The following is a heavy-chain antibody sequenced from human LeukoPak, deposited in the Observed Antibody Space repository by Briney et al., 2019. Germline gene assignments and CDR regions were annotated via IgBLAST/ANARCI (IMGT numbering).Heavy chain of an antibody. CDR3: ARRLRYFDWLPQSPVDY. CDR2: IYYSGST. V-gene: IGHV4-61*01. D-gene: IGHD3-9*01. CDR1: GGSVSSGSYY. J-gene: IGHJ4*02. Sequence: PSETLSLTCTVSGGSVSSGSYYWSWIRQPPGKGLEWIGYIYYSGSTNYNPSLKSGVTISVDTSKNQFSLKLSSVTAADTAVYYCARRLRYFDWLPQSPVDYWGQGTLVTVSS.